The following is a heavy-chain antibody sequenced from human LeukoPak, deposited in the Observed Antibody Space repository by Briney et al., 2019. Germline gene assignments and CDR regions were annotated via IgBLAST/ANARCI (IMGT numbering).Heavy chain of an antibody. V-gene: IGHV3-53*01. CDR1: GFTVSSNY. D-gene: IGHD6-19*01. CDR2: IYTGGNT. Sequence: GGSLRLSCAASGFTVSSNYMNWVRQAPGKGLEWVSVIYTGGNTYYADSVKGRFTISRDNSKNTLYLQMHSLRAEDTAVYYCASPSSGQSFDIWGQGTMVTVSS. CDR3: ASPSSGQSFDI. J-gene: IGHJ3*02.